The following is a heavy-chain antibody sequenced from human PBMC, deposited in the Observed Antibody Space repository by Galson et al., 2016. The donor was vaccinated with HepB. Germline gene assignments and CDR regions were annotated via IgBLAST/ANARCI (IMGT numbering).Heavy chain of an antibody. V-gene: IGHV3-53*01. CDR2: IHSAGGT. Sequence: SLRLSCAASGFTVSSNTLSWVRQAPGKGLEWVSLIHSAGGTYYADSVKGRFTISRDNSKNTLYLQMTSLGADDTAVYYCARGATYFYDSSGRSYDWFDSWGQGALVTVSS. CDR1: GFTVSSNT. D-gene: IGHD3-22*01. J-gene: IGHJ5*01. CDR3: ARGATYFYDSSGRSYDWFDS.